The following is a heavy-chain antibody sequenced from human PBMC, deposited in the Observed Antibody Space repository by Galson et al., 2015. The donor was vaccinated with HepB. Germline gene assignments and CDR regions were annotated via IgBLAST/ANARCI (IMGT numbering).Heavy chain of an antibody. CDR2: INNRDGGT. Sequence: SLRLSCAASGFSARNYWMNWVRQAPGKGPEWVSVINNRDGGTEYVDSVKGRFIISRDNSKNTLYLQMNSLRAEDTAVYYCAKDLHTYGMDVWGQGTTVAVSS. CDR3: AKDLHTYGMDV. J-gene: IGHJ6*02. CDR1: GFSARNYW. V-gene: IGHV3-66*01.